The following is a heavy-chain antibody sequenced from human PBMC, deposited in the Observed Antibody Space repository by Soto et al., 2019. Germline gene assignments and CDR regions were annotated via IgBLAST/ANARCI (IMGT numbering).Heavy chain of an antibody. D-gene: IGHD3-3*01. CDR1: GGSISSGGYY. Sequence: QVQLQESGPGLVKPSQTLSLTCTVSGGSISSGGYYWSWIRQHPGKGLEWIGYIYYSGSTYYNPSLKSRVTISVDTPKDQFSLKLSSVTAADTAVYYCARYDLGWDLFDYWGQGTLVTVSS. V-gene: IGHV4-31*03. J-gene: IGHJ4*02. CDR3: ARYDLGWDLFDY. CDR2: IYYSGST.